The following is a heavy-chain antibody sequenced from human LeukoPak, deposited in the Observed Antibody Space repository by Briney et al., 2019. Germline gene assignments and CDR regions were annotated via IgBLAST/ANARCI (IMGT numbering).Heavy chain of an antibody. V-gene: IGHV3-64D*06. CDR2: ISSNGGST. CDR1: GFTFSSYA. CDR3: VGGSGSRLMDY. J-gene: IGHJ4*02. Sequence: GGSLRPSCSASGFTFSSYAMHWVRQAPGKGLEYVSAISSNGGSTYYADSVKGRFTISRDNSKNTLYLQMSSLRAEDTAVYYCVGGSGSRLMDYWGQGTLVTVSS. D-gene: IGHD6-19*01.